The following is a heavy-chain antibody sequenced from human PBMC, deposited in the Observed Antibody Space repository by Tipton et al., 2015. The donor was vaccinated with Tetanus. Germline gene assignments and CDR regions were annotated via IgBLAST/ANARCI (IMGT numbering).Heavy chain of an antibody. J-gene: IGHJ5*02. V-gene: IGHV4-31*03. CDR1: GGSISSGGYY. CDR2: IYYSGST. D-gene: IGHD2-2*01. CDR3: ARAPGVVVPAVWFDP. Sequence: TLSLTCTVSGGSISSGGYYWSWIRQHPGKGLEWIGYIYYSGSTYYNPSLKSRVTISVDTSKNQFSLKLSSVTAADTAVYYCARAPGVVVPAVWFDPWGQGTLVTVSS.